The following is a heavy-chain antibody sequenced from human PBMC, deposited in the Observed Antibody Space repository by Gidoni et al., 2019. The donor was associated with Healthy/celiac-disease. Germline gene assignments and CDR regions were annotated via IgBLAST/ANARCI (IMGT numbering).Heavy chain of an antibody. CDR2: IYYSGST. CDR3: LCSSFRSLSWFDP. D-gene: IGHD6-6*01. V-gene: IGHV4-39*01. Sequence: GGSISSSSYYWGWIRQPPGKGLEWIGSIYYSGSTYYNPSLKSRVTISVDTSKNQFSLKLSSVTAADTAVYYCLCSSFRSLSWFDPWGQGTLVTGSS. J-gene: IGHJ5*02. CDR1: GGSISSSSYY.